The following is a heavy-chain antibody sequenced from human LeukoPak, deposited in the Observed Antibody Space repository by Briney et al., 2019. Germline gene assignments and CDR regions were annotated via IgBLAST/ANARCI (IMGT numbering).Heavy chain of an antibody. CDR2: INHSGST. V-gene: IGHV4-34*01. CDR3: ARTGGTRYYYDSSGYSNWFDP. CDR1: GGSFSGYY. J-gene: IGHJ5*02. D-gene: IGHD3-22*01. Sequence: SETLSLTCAVYGGSFSGYYWSWIRQPPGKGLEWIGEINHSGSTNYNPSLKSRVTISVDTSKNQFSLKLSSVTAADTAVYYCARTGGTRYYYDSSGYSNWFDPWGQGTLVTVSS.